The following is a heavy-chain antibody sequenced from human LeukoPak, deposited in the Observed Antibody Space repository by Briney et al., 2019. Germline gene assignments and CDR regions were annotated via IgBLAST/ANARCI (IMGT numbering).Heavy chain of an antibody. V-gene: IGHV1-2*02. D-gene: IGHD3-10*01. CDR1: RYTFTGYY. CDR3: ARDYYGSGSYYWFDP. Sequence: ASVKVSCKASRYTFTGYYMHWVRQAPGQALEWMGWINPNSGGTNYAQKFQGRVTMTRDTSISPAYMELSRLRSDDTAVYYCARDYYGSGSYYWFDPWGQGTLVTVSS. CDR2: INPNSGGT. J-gene: IGHJ5*02.